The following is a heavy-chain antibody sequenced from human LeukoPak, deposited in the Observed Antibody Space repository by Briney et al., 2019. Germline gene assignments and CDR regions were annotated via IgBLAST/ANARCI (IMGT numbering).Heavy chain of an antibody. V-gene: IGHV4-61*02. J-gene: IGHJ3*02. CDR2: IYTSGST. Sequence: PSETLSLTCTVSGGSISSGSYYWSWIRQPAGKGLEWIGRIYTSGSTNYNPSLKSRVTMSVDTSKNQFSLKLSSVTAADTAVYYCARGDDIVVVVAATVGGFDIWGQGTMVTVSS. D-gene: IGHD2-15*01. CDR1: GGSISSGSYY. CDR3: ARGDDIVVVVAATVGGFDI.